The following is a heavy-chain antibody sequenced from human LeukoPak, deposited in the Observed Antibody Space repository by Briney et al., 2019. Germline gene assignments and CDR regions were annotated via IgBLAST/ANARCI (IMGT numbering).Heavy chain of an antibody. D-gene: IGHD2-2*02. Sequence: GGSLRLSCAASGFTVSSNYMSRVRQAPGKGLEWVSVIYSGGSTYYADSVKGRFTISRDNSKNTLYLQMNSLRAEDTAVYYCVVSCSSTSCYSGDAFDIWGQGTMVTVSS. CDR2: IYSGGST. J-gene: IGHJ3*02. V-gene: IGHV3-66*02. CDR3: VVSCSSTSCYSGDAFDI. CDR1: GFTVSSNY.